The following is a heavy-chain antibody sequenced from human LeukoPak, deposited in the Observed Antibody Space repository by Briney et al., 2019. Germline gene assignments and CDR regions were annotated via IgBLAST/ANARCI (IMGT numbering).Heavy chain of an antibody. CDR3: QREGAVAGTHGAFDI. Sequence: PWDTLPLPCTASGCSISNYFLSWIHQPPGKGLEWMECVNDSGSTHYNPSLQSRVTMSIDTSTHKLSLTLSSLTAAHATVYYSQREGAVAGTHGAFDIWGQGTMVTVSS. CDR2: VNDSGST. V-gene: IGHV4-59*01. CDR1: GCSISNYF. J-gene: IGHJ3*02. D-gene: IGHD6-19*01.